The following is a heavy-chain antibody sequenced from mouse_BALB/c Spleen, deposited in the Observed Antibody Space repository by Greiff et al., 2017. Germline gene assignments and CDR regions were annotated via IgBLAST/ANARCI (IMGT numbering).Heavy chain of an antibody. Sequence: EVKLVESGGGLVQPKGSLKLPFAAPGFTFNTFAMIWVRQAPGKGLEWVARLRSKSTNYATYYADSVKDRCTISRDDSQSMLYLQMNNLKTEDTAMYYCVRQSTEAWFAYWGQGTLVTVSA. CDR1: GFTFNTFA. V-gene: IGHV10-1*02. J-gene: IGHJ3*01. CDR3: VRQSTEAWFAY. D-gene: IGHD1-1*01. CDR2: LRSKSTNYAT.